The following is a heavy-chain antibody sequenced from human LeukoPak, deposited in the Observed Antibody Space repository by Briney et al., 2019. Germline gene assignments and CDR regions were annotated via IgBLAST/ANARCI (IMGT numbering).Heavy chain of an antibody. J-gene: IGHJ4*02. D-gene: IGHD3-3*02. CDR3: ARLHRISPGPDY. Sequence: SETLSLTCTVSGGAISSGSYNWGWIRRPPGKGLEWIGSIYYSGSPSYNPSLKSRVTISVDTSKNQFSLNLSSVTAADTAIYFCARLHRISPGPDYWGQGTLVTVSS. V-gene: IGHV4-39*01. CDR2: IYYSGSP. CDR1: GGAISSGSYN.